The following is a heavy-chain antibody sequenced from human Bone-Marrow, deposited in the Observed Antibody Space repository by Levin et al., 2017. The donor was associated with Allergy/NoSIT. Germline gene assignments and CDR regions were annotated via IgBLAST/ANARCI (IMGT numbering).Heavy chain of an antibody. Sequence: ASVKVSCVASGFTLSSYGMSWVRQAPGKGPEWVSSISADNDGAYYADSVKGRFTISRANSENTLYLQMNSLRAEDTALYSCAKGLGPAISGPTAVGNWFDPWGQGILVTVSS. CDR2: ISADNDGA. J-gene: IGHJ5*02. D-gene: IGHD1-26*01. CDR1: GFTLSSYG. CDR3: AKGLGPAISGPTAVGNWFDP. V-gene: IGHV3-23*01.